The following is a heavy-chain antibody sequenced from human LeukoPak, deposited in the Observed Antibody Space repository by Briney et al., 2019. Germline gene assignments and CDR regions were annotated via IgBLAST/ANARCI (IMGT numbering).Heavy chain of an antibody. Sequence: GGSLRLSCAASGFTFSSYSMSWVRQAPGKGLEWVSAISGSGGSTYYADSVKGRFTISRDNSKNTLYLQMNSLRAEDTAVYYCAKDPRWVAPEPNWFDPWGQGTLVTVSS. J-gene: IGHJ5*02. CDR1: GFTFSSYS. CDR3: AKDPRWVAPEPNWFDP. CDR2: ISGSGGST. V-gene: IGHV3-23*01. D-gene: IGHD1-14*01.